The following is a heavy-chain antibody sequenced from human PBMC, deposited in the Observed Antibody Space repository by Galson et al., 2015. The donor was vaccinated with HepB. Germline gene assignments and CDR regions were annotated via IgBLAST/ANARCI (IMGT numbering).Heavy chain of an antibody. D-gene: IGHD6-13*01. V-gene: IGHV1-18*01. CDR1: GYTFTSYG. CDR3: AREGHGSSWHSYYYYGMDA. J-gene: IGHJ6*02. Sequence: SVKVSCKASGYTFTSYGISWVRQAPGQGLEWMGWISAYNGNTNYAQKLQGRVTMTTDTSTSTAYMELRSLRSDDTAVYYCAREGHGSSWHSYYYYGMDAWGQGTTVTVSS. CDR2: ISAYNGNT.